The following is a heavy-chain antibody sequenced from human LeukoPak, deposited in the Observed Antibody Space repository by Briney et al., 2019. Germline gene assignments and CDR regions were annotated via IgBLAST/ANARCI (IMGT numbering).Heavy chain of an antibody. Sequence: GGSLRLSCAASGFTFSSYAMSWVRQAPGKGLEWVAVISNDERNKYYAESVKGRFTISRDNSNSMVYLQMTSLRLEDTAVYYCARPSPPGDGYNPSDQWGQGSLVIVSS. V-gene: IGHV3-30*04. J-gene: IGHJ4*02. CDR1: GFTFSSYA. D-gene: IGHD5-24*01. CDR2: ISNDERNK. CDR3: ARPSPPGDGYNPSDQ.